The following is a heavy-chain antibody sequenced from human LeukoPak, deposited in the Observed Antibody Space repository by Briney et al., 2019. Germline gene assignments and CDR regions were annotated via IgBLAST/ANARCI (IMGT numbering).Heavy chain of an antibody. V-gene: IGHV4-59*01. CDR1: GGSISSYY. J-gene: IGHJ4*02. D-gene: IGHD3-10*01. CDR2: IYYSGST. Sequence: SETLSLTCTVSGGSISSYYWSWIRQPPGKGLEWIGYIYYSGSTNSNPSLKSRVTISVDTSKNQFSLKLSSVTAADTAVYYCARTRITMVRGVIYFDYWGQGTLVTVSS. CDR3: ARTRITMVRGVIYFDY.